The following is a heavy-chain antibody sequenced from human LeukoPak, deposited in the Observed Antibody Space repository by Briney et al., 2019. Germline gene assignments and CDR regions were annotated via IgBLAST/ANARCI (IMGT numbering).Heavy chain of an antibody. D-gene: IGHD2-2*01. CDR1: GRSLSSSSYY. V-gene: IGHV4-39*01. CDR3: ARLRGYCSSTSCPQGWFDP. J-gene: IGHJ5*02. Sequence: PSETLSLTCTVSGRSLSSSSYYWGWLRQPPGTGLEGIGSIYYSGSTYYNPSLKSRVTISVDTSKNQFSLKLSSVTAADTAVYYCARLRGYCSSTSCPQGWFDPWGQGTLVTVSS. CDR2: IYYSGST.